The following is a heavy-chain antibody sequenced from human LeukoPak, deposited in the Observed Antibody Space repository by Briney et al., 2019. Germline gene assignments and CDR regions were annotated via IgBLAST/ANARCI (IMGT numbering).Heavy chain of an antibody. CDR2: IYYSGST. V-gene: IGHV4-59*01. J-gene: IGHJ4*02. Sequence: SETLSLTCTVSGGSISSYYWSWIRQPPGKGLEWIGYIYYSGSTNYNPSLKRRVTISVDTSKNQFSLKLRSVTAADTAVYYCARGYCSGGSCYSGFLVDYWGQGTLVTVSS. CDR1: GGSISSYY. CDR3: ARGYCSGGSCYSGFLVDY. D-gene: IGHD2-15*01.